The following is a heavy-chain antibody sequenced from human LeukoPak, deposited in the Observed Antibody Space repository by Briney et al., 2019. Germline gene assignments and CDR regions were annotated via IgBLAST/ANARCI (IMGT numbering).Heavy chain of an antibody. Sequence: SETLSHTCTVSGDSISTGSYYWSWIRQPPGKGLEWIGEINHSGSTNYNPSLKSRVTISVDTSKNQFSLKLSSVTAADTAVYYCARGPRSGDIVVVPAAQTRIHWFDPWGQGTLVTVSS. CDR1: GDSISTGSYY. CDR2: INHSGST. V-gene: IGHV4-39*07. D-gene: IGHD2-2*01. J-gene: IGHJ5*02. CDR3: ARGPRSGDIVVVPAAQTRIHWFDP.